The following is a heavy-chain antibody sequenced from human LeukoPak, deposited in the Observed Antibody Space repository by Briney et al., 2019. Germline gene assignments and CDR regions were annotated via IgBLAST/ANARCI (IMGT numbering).Heavy chain of an antibody. CDR2: INHRGNT. J-gene: IGHJ4*02. D-gene: IGHD3-10*01. V-gene: IGHV4-34*01. Sequence: SETLSLTCAVYGGSFSGFYWNWIRQPPGKGLEWIGEINHRGNTNYNPSLKSRVTVSVDTSKNQFSLTLTSVTAADTAMYYCAGRPLGGSIPHDSWGQGTLVTVSS. CDR3: AGRPLGGSIPHDS. CDR1: GGSFSGFY.